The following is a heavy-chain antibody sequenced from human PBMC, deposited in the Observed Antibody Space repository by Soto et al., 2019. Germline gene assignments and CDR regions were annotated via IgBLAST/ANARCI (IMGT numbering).Heavy chain of an antibody. V-gene: IGHV4-39*01. Sequence: XETLALTCTVSGGSIRTSSYYWGWIRQPPGKGLEWIGSIFYSGTTYYNPSLKSRVTISVDTSKNQFSLKLSSVTVGDTAIYYCARHAILWVPAAIGPWGQGALVTVSS. CDR2: IFYSGTT. J-gene: IGHJ5*02. D-gene: IGHD2-2*01. CDR1: GGSIRTSSYY. CDR3: ARHAILWVPAAIGP.